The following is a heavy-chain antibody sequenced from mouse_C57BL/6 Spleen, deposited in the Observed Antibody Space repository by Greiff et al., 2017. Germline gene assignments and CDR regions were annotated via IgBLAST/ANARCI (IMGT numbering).Heavy chain of an antibody. V-gene: IGHV1-55*01. CDR3: ARGITTVVEGPFDY. Sequence: QVHVKQPGAELVKPGASVKMSCKASGYTFTSYWITWVKQRPGQGLEWIGDIYPGSGSTNYNEKFKSKATLTVDTSSSTAYMQLSSLTSEDSAVYYCARGITTVVEGPFDYWGQGTTLTVSS. D-gene: IGHD1-1*01. CDR1: GYTFTSYW. CDR2: IYPGSGST. J-gene: IGHJ2*01.